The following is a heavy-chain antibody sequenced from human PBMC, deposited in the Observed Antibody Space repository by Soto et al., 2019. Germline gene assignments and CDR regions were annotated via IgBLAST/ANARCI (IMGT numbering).Heavy chain of an antibody. D-gene: IGHD2-21*01. V-gene: IGHV3-30*18. CDR2: ITYDGEYK. CDR1: GFTFSDYG. CDR3: AKDCRRYSDLGTDYGLDV. J-gene: IGHJ6*02. Sequence: QVQLVESGGGVVQPGRSLRLSCAGSGFTFSDYGIFWVRQAPGKGLEWVSLITYDGEYKDYVDSVKGRFTISRDNSKNTVYLQVSSLRVEDTAVYYCAKDCRRYSDLGTDYGLDVWGQGTTV.